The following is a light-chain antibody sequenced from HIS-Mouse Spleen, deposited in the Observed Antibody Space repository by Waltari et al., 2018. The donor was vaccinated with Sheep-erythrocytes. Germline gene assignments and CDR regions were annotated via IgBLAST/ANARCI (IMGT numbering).Light chain of an antibody. CDR2: EAT. CDR3: QSADSSGTYPV. CDR1: SSNVGCYNY. Sequence: QSALPQPPSASGPPGQSVTISSPGTSSNVGCYNYAPWYQQHPGKAPKLMIYEATTRPSGVLERFSGSSSGTTVTLTISGVQAEDEADYYCQSADSSGTYPVFGGGTKLTVL. J-gene: IGLJ2*01. V-gene: IGLV2-8*01.